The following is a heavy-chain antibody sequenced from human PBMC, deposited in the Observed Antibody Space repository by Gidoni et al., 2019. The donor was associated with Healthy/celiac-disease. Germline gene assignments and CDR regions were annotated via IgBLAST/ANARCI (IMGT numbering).Heavy chain of an antibody. CDR2: ISSSGSTI. CDR1: GFTFSSYE. CDR3: ARVAVAGPGYFQH. V-gene: IGHV3-48*03. D-gene: IGHD6-19*01. Sequence: EVQLVESGGGLVQPGGSLRLSCAASGFTFSSYEMNWVRQAPGKGLEWVSYISSSGSTIYYADSVKGRFTISRDNAKNSLYLQMNSLRAEDTAVYYCARVAVAGPGYFQHWGQGTLVTVSS. J-gene: IGHJ1*01.